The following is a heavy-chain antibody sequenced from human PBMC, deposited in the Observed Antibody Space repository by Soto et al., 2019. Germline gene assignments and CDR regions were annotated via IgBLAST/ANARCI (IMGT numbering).Heavy chain of an antibody. CDR3: ARDDSKYYDFWSGYYYGY. Sequence: GGSLRLSCAASGFTFSSYWMSWVRQAPGKGLEWVANIKQDGSEKYYVDSVKGRFTISRDNAKNSLYLQMNSLRAEDTAVYYCARDDSKYYDFWSGYYYGYWGQGTLVTVSS. CDR2: IKQDGSEK. V-gene: IGHV3-7*01. CDR1: GFTFSSYW. D-gene: IGHD3-3*01. J-gene: IGHJ4*02.